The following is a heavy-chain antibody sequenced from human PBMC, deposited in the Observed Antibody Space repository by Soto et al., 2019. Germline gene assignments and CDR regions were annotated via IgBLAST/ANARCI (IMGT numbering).Heavy chain of an antibody. D-gene: IGHD5-12*01. CDR1: DGKMVYLG. CDR2: INYSGTT. CDR3: ERLHSGYDSGGLRFDY. V-gene: IGHV4-59*11. Sequence: SLTKPVTRTVSDGKMVYLGWRWIRKKTGKGLEWIGYINYSGTTNYSPSLKSRVTISEDTSKNQFSLKVSSVTAADTAVYYCERLHSGYDSGGLRFDYWGQGTLVSVSS. J-gene: IGHJ4*02.